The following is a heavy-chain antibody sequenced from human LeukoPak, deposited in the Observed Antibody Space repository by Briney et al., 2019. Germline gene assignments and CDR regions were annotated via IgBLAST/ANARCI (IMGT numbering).Heavy chain of an antibody. J-gene: IGHJ4*02. Sequence: SETLSLTCTVSGGSISGYYWSWIRQPPGKGLEWIGYIYYSGSTNYNPSLKSRVTISVDTSKNQFSLKLSSVTAADMAVYYCASDLYSSSSKWGQGTLVTVSS. D-gene: IGHD6-6*01. CDR1: GGSISGYY. V-gene: IGHV4-59*01. CDR3: ASDLYSSSSK. CDR2: IYYSGST.